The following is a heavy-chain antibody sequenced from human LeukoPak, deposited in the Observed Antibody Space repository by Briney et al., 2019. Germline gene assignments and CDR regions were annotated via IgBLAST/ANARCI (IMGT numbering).Heavy chain of an antibody. CDR3: ARGLISMIP. D-gene: IGHD3-22*01. Sequence: PGGSLRLSCAASGFTFNSYSMNWVRQAPGKGLEWVANMKLDESEKYYVDSVKGRFTISRDNAKNSLYLQMNGLRAEDTAVYYCARGLISMIPWGQGTLVTVSS. CDR2: MKLDESEK. V-gene: IGHV3-7*05. J-gene: IGHJ5*02. CDR1: GFTFNSYS.